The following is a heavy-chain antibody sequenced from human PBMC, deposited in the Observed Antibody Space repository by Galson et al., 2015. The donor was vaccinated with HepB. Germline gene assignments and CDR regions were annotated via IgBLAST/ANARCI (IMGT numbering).Heavy chain of an antibody. V-gene: IGHV1-8*02. D-gene: IGHD6-13*01. J-gene: IGHJ5*02. CDR1: GNTFSNFD. CDR2: MNPNSGNT. Sequence: SVKVSCKASGNTFSNFDVNWVRQAAGQGLEWMGWMNPNSGNTGYAEKFQGRVNMTRSTSTSTAYLELTSLRSDDTAVYYCTRAIKDDTFWYLAFDPWGQGTLVTVSS. CDR3: TRAIKDDTFWYLAFDP.